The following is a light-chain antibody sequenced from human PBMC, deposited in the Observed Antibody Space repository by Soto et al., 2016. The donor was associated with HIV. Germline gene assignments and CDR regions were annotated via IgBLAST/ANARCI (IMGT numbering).Light chain of an antibody. CDR3: QQYYSIPWT. CDR2: DAS. V-gene: IGKV1-NL1*01. Sequence: DIQMTQSPSSLSASVRDRVTITCRASQGTANSLAWYQQKPGKAPKLLLYDASRLESGVPSRFSGSGSGTDYTLTISSLQPEDFATYYCQQYYSIPWTFGQGPRWESN. CDR1: QGTANS. J-gene: IGKJ1*01.